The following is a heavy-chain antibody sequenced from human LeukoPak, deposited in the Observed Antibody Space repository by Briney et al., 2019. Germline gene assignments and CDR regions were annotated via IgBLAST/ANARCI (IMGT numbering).Heavy chain of an antibody. CDR1: GYTFTGYY. J-gene: IGHJ4*02. Sequence: ASVKVSCKASGYTFTGYYMHWVRQAPGQGLEWMGRINPNSGGTNYAQKFQGRVTMTRDTSISTAYMELSRLRSDDTAVYYCARDLEYCSSTSCYVIDYWGQGTLVTVSS. D-gene: IGHD2-2*01. V-gene: IGHV1-2*06. CDR2: INPNSGGT. CDR3: ARDLEYCSSTSCYVIDY.